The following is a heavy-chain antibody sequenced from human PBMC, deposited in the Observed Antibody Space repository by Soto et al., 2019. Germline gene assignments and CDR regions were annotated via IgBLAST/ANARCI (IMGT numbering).Heavy chain of an antibody. J-gene: IGHJ1*01. CDR1: GGSISSSSYY. CDR2: IYYSGST. V-gene: IGHV4-39*01. Sequence: SETLSLTCTVSGGSISSSSYYWGWIRQPPGKGLEWIGSIYYSGSTYYNPSLKSRVTISVDTSKNQFSLKLSSVTAADTAVYYCASTTVRAEYFQHWGQGTLVTVSS. CDR3: ASTTVRAEYFQH. D-gene: IGHD4-17*01.